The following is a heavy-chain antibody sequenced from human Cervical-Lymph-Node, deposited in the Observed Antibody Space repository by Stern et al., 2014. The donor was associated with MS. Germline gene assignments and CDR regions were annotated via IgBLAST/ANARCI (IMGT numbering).Heavy chain of an antibody. J-gene: IGHJ6*02. CDR3: ARGELKEGLVRGMDV. CDR1: GGTFSSYA. CDR2: SLPIFGTA. V-gene: IGHV1-69*01. Sequence: VQLVQSGAEVKKPGSSVKVSCKASGGTFSSYAISWVRQAPGQGLEGLGGSLPIFGTANYAQKFQGRVTITADESTSTAYMELSSLRSEDTAVYYCARGELKEGLVRGMDVWGQGTTVTVSS. D-gene: IGHD1-26*01.